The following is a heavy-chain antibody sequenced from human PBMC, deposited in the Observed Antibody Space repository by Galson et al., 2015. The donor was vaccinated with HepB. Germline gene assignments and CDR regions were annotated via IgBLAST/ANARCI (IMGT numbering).Heavy chain of an antibody. CDR1: GFDVSTND. CDR2: IYSGGAT. CDR3: STGRFFRH. V-gene: IGHV3-66*01. J-gene: IGHJ1*01. Sequence: SLRLSCAAFGFDVSTNDMSWVRQAPGTGLEWISVIYSGGATFHADSVKGRFTISRDNSENTLYLQMNRLRAEDTAVYYCSTGRFFRHWGQGTLVTVSS.